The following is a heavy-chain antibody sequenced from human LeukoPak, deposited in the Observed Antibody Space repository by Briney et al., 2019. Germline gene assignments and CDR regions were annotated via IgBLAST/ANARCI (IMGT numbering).Heavy chain of an antibody. CDR3: ARVWNRGGYDYVWGSPPFFDY. CDR1: GGSISSSSYY. CDR2: IYYSGST. J-gene: IGHJ4*02. V-gene: IGHV4-39*07. D-gene: IGHD3-16*01. Sequence: SETLSLTCTVSGGSISSSSYYWGWIRRPPGKGLEWIGSIYYSGSTNYNPSLKSRVTISVDTSKNQFSLKLSSVTAADTAVYYCARVWNRGGYDYVWGSPPFFDYWGQGTLVTVSS.